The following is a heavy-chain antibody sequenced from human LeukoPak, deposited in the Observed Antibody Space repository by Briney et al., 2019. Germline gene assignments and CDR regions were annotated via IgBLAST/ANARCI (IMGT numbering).Heavy chain of an antibody. J-gene: IGHJ4*02. CDR2: ISAYNGNT. D-gene: IGHD4-17*01. CDR3: ARTEDYGDYGGY. Sequence: ASVKVSCKASGYTFTSYGISWVRQAPGQGLEWMGWISAYNGNTNYAQKLQGRGTMTTDTSTSTAYMELRSLRSDDTAVYYCARTEDYGDYGGYWGQGTLVTVSS. V-gene: IGHV1-18*01. CDR1: GYTFTSYG.